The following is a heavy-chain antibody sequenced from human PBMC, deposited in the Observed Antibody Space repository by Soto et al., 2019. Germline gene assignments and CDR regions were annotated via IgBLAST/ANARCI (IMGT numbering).Heavy chain of an antibody. Sequence: GESVKISCKGSGYSFTSYCIGWVLQMPGKGLEWMGIIYPGDSDTRYSPSFQGQVTISADKSISTAYLQWSSLKASDTAMYYCARQQRYSSGWGPYYYGMDVWGQGTTVTV. CDR2: IYPGDSDT. CDR3: ARQQRYSSGWGPYYYGMDV. D-gene: IGHD6-19*01. J-gene: IGHJ6*02. V-gene: IGHV5-51*01. CDR1: GYSFTSYC.